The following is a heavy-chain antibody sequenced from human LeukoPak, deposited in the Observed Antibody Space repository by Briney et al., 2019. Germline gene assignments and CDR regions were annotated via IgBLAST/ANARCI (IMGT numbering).Heavy chain of an antibody. Sequence: SETLSLTCTVSGGSISSYYWSWIRQPPGKGLEWIGYIYYSGSTNYNPSLKSRVTISVDTSKNQFSLKLSSVTAADTAVYYCARGSVIVDYWGQGTLVTVPS. CDR2: IYYSGST. J-gene: IGHJ4*02. V-gene: IGHV4-59*01. D-gene: IGHD4-11*01. CDR3: ARGSVIVDY. CDR1: GGSISSYY.